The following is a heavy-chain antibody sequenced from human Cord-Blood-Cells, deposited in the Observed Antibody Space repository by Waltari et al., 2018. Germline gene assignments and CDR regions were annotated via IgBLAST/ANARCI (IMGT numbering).Heavy chain of an antibody. V-gene: IGHV4-34*01. Sequence: QVQLQQWGAGLLKPSETLSLTCAVYGGTFSGYYWSWLRQPPGKGLEWIGEINHSGSTNYNPSLKSRVTISVDTSKNQFSLKLSSVTAADTAVYYCASDEGGSYYYAFDIWGQGTMVTVSS. D-gene: IGHD1-26*01. J-gene: IGHJ3*02. CDR1: GGTFSGYY. CDR2: INHSGST. CDR3: ASDEGGSYYYAFDI.